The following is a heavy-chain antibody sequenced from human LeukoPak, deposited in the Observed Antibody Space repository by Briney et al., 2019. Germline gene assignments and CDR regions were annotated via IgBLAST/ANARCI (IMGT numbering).Heavy chain of an antibody. V-gene: IGHV4-34*01. CDR2: INHRGST. Sequence: SETLSLTCAVYGESFSGYYWSWIREPPGKGLEWIGEINHRGSTNYIPSLKSRVTISVDTSKNQFSLKLSSVTAADTAVYYCARGQGKVDTAMVTAWFFDYWGQGTLVTVSS. J-gene: IGHJ4*02. CDR3: ARGQGKVDTAMVTAWFFDY. CDR1: GESFSGYY. D-gene: IGHD5-18*01.